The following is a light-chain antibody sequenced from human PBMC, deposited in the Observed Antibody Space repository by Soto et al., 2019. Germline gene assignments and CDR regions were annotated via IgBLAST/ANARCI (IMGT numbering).Light chain of an antibody. Sequence: QSALTQPASVSGSPGQSITISCTGTSSDVGSYNLVSWYQQHPGKAPKLMIYEGSKRPSGVSNRFSGSKSGNTASLTISGLQAEEEADYYCCSYAGSSTPFGGGTKVIVL. V-gene: IGLV2-23*01. CDR1: SSDVGSYNL. CDR2: EGS. J-gene: IGLJ3*02. CDR3: CSYAGSSTP.